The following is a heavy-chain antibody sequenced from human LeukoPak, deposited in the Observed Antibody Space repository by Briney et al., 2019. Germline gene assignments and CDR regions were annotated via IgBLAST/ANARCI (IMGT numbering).Heavy chain of an antibody. Sequence: ASVKVSCKASGYTFTSYYMHWVRQAPGQGLEWMGRINPNSGGTNYAQKFQGRVTMTRDTSISTAYMELSRLRSDDTAVYYCARYSYGLYDAFDIWGQGTMVTVSS. CDR2: INPNSGGT. D-gene: IGHD5-18*01. CDR3: ARYSYGLYDAFDI. CDR1: GYTFTSYY. J-gene: IGHJ3*02. V-gene: IGHV1-2*06.